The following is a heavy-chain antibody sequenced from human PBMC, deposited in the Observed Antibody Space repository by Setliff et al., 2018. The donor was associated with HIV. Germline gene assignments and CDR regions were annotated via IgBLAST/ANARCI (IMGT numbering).Heavy chain of an antibody. CDR1: GDSITRGSY. CDR3: ASRGIVVVTMSMPDEFFVH. J-gene: IGHJ1*01. CDR2: TYNTGRT. Sequence: SETLSLTCSVSGDSITRGSYWGWVRQPPGKGLEWLGHTYNTGRTYDNPTLKSRVTISVDRSRNQFSLTLNSVTAADTATYYCASRGIVVVTMSMPDEFFVHWGHGTLVTVS. D-gene: IGHD2-21*02. V-gene: IGHV4-38-2*01.